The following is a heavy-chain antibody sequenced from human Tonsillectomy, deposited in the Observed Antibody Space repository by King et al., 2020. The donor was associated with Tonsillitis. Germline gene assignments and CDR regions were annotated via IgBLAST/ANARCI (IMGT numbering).Heavy chain of an antibody. CDR3: ARDLASRSPLDAFDI. V-gene: IGHV1-2*02. D-gene: IGHD1-26*01. CDR1: GYNFTAYY. CDR2: IRPNTGNT. J-gene: IGHJ3*02. Sequence: VQLVESGAEVKKPGASVKVSCKASGYNFTAYYLSWVRQAPGQGLEWMGWIRPNTGNTNAAQETQGRVTMTRSTTTSTAYMEVSSLRSDDTAVYYCARDLASRSPLDAFDIGGQGTMVTVSS.